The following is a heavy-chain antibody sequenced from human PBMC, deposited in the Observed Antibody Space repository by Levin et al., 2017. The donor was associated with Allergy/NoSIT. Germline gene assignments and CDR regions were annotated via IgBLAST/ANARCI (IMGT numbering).Heavy chain of an antibody. CDR1: GFTFSSYD. CDR3: ARAGPKTSNYYYGMDV. CDR2: IGTAGDT. J-gene: IGHJ6*02. V-gene: IGHV3-13*01. Sequence: LSLTCAASGFTFSSYDMHWVRQATGKGLEWVSAIGTAGDTYYPGSVKGRFTISRENAKNSLYLQMNSLRAGDTAVYYCARAGPKTSNYYYGMDVWGQGTTVTVSS.